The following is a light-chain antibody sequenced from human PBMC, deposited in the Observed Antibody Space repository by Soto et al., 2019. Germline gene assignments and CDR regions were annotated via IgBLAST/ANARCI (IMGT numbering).Light chain of an antibody. J-gene: IGKJ5*01. Sequence: VVLTQSPATLSLSPGERATLSCRTSLSVSVYLDWYQQKPGQAPRLLISDASNRATGIPARFSGSGSRTDFTLTISSLEPEDFAVYYCHQRQYWPPITFGQGTRLEI. CDR3: HQRQYWPPIT. V-gene: IGKV3-11*01. CDR2: DAS. CDR1: LSVSVY.